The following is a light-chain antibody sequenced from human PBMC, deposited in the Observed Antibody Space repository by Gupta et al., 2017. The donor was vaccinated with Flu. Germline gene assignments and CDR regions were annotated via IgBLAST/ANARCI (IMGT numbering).Light chain of an antibody. CDR3: QQYYSTPLT. CDR1: QSVLYSSNNKNN. Sequence: DIVMTQSPDSLAVSLGERATINCKSSQSVLYSSNNKNNLAWYQQKPGQPPKLLIYWASSRESGVPDRFSGSGSGTDFTLTISSLQAEDVAVYYCQQYYSTPLTFSGGTKVAIK. V-gene: IGKV4-1*01. J-gene: IGKJ4*01. CDR2: WAS.